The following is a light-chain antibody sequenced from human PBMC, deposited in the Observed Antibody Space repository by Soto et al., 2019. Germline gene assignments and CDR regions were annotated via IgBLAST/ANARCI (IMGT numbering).Light chain of an antibody. CDR3: LQYQSYWT. Sequence: DIQMTQSPSTLSASVGDRVSITCRASQSISRQLAWYQQKPGKAPNLLIYQASNLETGVPSRFTGSGSGTEFPLTISSLQPDDLETSYCLQYQSYWTFGQGTKVEVK. J-gene: IGKJ1*01. V-gene: IGKV1-5*03. CDR2: QAS. CDR1: QSISRQ.